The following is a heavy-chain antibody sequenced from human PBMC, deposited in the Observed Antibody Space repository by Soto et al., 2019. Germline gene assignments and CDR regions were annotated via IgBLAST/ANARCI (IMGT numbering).Heavy chain of an antibody. CDR3: AKDPIPAVNRGSRFDS. J-gene: IGHJ5*01. D-gene: IGHD2-2*01. CDR1: GFTFSTYG. V-gene: IGHV3-30*02. CDR2: VSFDGSEK. Sequence: GSLRLSCAGSGFTFSTYGLHWVRQPPGKGLEWVAFVSFDGSEKYYAESVKGRFTISRDNPRNTLFLQLTSLRTEDTAVYFCAKDPIPAVNRGSRFDSWGRGTLVTVS.